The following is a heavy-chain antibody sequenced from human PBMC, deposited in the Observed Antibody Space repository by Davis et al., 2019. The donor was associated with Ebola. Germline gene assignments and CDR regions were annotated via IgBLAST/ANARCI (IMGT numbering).Heavy chain of an antibody. CDR3: ATLPGYY. D-gene: IGHD1-26*01. V-gene: IGHV3-74*03. CDR2: INRDGSTT. CDR1: GFTFSSYA. Sequence: LSLTCAASGFTFSSYAMHWVRQAPGKGLVWVSCINRDGSTTTYADSVKGRFTISRDNAKNTLYLQMNNLRVEDTAVYYCATLPGYYWGQGTLVTVSS. J-gene: IGHJ4*02.